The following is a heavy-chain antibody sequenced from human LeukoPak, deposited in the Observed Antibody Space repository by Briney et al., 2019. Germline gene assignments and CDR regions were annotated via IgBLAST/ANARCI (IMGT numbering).Heavy chain of an antibody. CDR1: GFTFSDYY. V-gene: IGHV3-11*05. CDR3: AREIREPGYCSGGSCYGGFGWFDP. CDR2: ISSSSSYT. Sequence: PGGSLRLSCAASGFTFSDYYMSWIRQAPGKGLEGVSYISSSSSYTNYADSVKGRFTISRDNAKNSLYLQMHSLRAEATAVYYCAREIREPGYCSGGSCYGGFGWFDPWGQGTLVTVSS. J-gene: IGHJ5*02. D-gene: IGHD2-15*01.